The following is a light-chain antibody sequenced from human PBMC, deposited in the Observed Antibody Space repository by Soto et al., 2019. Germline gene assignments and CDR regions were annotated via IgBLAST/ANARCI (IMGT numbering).Light chain of an antibody. CDR2: EAT. CDR1: SNDVGGYDL. CDR3: CSFAGGPIFV. Sequence: QSVLTQPASVSGSPGQSITISCTGTSNDVGGYDLVSWYQHHPGKAPKLMIYEATKRPSGVSDRFSGSKSGNTASLTISAPRPEKEADYSCCSFAGGPIFVSAGGTKLTV. J-gene: IGLJ2*01. V-gene: IGLV2-23*02.